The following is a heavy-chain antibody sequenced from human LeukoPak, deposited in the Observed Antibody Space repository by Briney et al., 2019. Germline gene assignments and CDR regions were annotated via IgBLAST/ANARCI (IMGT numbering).Heavy chain of an antibody. D-gene: IGHD2-2*01. J-gene: IGHJ6*02. CDR1: GGTFSSYA. CDR3: ARVVVVPAASDYYYHYGMDV. Sequence: SVKVSCKASGGTFSSYAISWVRQAPGQGLEWMGRIIPILGIANYAQKFQGRVTITADKSTSTAYMELSSLRSEDTAVYYCARVVVVPAASDYYYHYGMDVWGQGTTVTVSS. CDR2: IIPILGIA. V-gene: IGHV1-69*04.